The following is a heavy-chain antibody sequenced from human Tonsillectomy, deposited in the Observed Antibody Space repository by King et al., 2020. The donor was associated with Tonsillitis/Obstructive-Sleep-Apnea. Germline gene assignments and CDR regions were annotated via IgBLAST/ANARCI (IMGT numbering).Heavy chain of an antibody. Sequence: VQLQQWGAGLLKPSETLSLTCAVYGGSFSGYYWSWIRQPPGKGLEWIGEINHSGRTNYNPSLKSRVIISVDTSKNQFSLKLSSVTAADTAVYYCAGYCSSTSCYLPYYYMDVWGKGTTVTVSS. J-gene: IGHJ6*03. CDR2: INHSGRT. D-gene: IGHD2-2*03. CDR3: AGYCSSTSCYLPYYYMDV. V-gene: IGHV4-34*01. CDR1: GGSFSGYY.